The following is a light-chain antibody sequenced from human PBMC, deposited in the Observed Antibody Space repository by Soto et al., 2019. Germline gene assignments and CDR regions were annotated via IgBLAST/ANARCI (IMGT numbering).Light chain of an antibody. Sequence: EVVLTQSPGTLSLSPGERATLSCRASQSVSSNYVDWYQQKPGQAPRLLIFDTSTSATGIPDRFSGSGSGTDFTLTISRLHPEDFAVYYCQLYDNSLYTFGQGTKLEIK. J-gene: IGKJ2*01. CDR1: QSVSSNY. CDR3: QLYDNSLYT. CDR2: DTS. V-gene: IGKV3-20*01.